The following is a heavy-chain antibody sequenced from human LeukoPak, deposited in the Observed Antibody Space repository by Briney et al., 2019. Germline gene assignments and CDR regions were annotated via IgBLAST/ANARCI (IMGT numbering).Heavy chain of an antibody. CDR1: GITFIKYS. CDR3: ARLVVPAEDY. D-gene: IGHD2-2*01. Sequence: GGSLRLSCAASGITFIKYSMNWVRQAPGKGLEWVSYISSSGSTIYYADSVKGRFTISRDNAKNSLYLQMNSLRAEDTAVCYCARLVVPAEDYWGQGTLVTVSS. CDR2: ISSSGSTI. V-gene: IGHV3-48*03. J-gene: IGHJ4*02.